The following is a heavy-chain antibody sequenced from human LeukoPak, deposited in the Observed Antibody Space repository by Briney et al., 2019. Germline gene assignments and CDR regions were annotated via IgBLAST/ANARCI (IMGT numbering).Heavy chain of an antibody. CDR1: GGSISTYY. J-gene: IGHJ4*02. CDR3: ARGAVAGYLNAPLDY. CDR2: IYYSGST. Sequence: SETLSLTCTVSGGSISTYYWTWIRQPPGKGLEWIGYIYYSGSTNYNPSLKSRVTTSEDTSKNQFSLKLTSVTAADTAVYYCARGAVAGYLNAPLDYWGQGTLVTVSS. D-gene: IGHD6-13*01. V-gene: IGHV4-59*01.